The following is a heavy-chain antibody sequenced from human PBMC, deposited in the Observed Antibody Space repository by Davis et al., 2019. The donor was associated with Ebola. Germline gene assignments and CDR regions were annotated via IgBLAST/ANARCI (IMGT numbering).Heavy chain of an antibody. CDR2: IRSKANSYAT. CDR1: GFTFSGSA. J-gene: IGHJ4*02. Sequence: GESLKISCAASGFTFSGSAMHWVRQASGKGLEWVGRIRSKANSYATAYAASVKGRFTISRDDSKNTAYLQMNSLRAEDTAVYYCARDRDYYDSSGYYSPRGYWGQGTLVTVSS. CDR3: ARDRDYYDSSGYYSPRGY. V-gene: IGHV3-73*01. D-gene: IGHD3-22*01.